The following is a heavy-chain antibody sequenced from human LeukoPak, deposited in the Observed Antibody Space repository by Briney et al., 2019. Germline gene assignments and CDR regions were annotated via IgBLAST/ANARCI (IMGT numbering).Heavy chain of an antibody. D-gene: IGHD3-9*01. CDR2: ISPYNGRT. CDR1: NYTFTSYG. J-gene: IGHJ4*02. Sequence: SVKVSCKAFNYTFTSYGISWVRQAPGKGLEWMSWISPYNGRTLYSAKLQGRVTLTRDTTTDTAYMELTSLKSDDTAVYYCARALRYFEWLSNYYFDYWGQGTLVTVSS. V-gene: IGHV1-18*01. CDR3: ARALRYFEWLSNYYFDY.